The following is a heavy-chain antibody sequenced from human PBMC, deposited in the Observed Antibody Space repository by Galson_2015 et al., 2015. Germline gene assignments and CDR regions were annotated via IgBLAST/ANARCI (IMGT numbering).Heavy chain of an antibody. V-gene: IGHV3-48*03. J-gene: IGHJ3*02. CDR2: ISSSGSTI. CDR3: ARGFGHDHDAFDI. Sequence: SLRLSCAASGFTFSSYEMNWVRQAPGKGLEWVSYISSSGSTIYYADSVKGRFTISRDNAKNSLYLQMNSLRAEDTAVYYRARGFGHDHDAFDIWGQGTMVTVSS. CDR1: GFTFSSYE. D-gene: IGHD3-10*01.